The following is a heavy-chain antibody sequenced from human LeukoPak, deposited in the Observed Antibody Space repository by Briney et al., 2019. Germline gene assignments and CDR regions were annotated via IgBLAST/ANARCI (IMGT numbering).Heavy chain of an antibody. D-gene: IGHD1-7*01. CDR3: AAGNLNWNYLAYFDY. CDR2: IYYSGST. CDR1: GGSISSYY. V-gene: IGHV4-59*01. J-gene: IGHJ4*02. Sequence: PSETLSLTCTVSGGSISSYYWGWIRQPPGKGLEWIGYIYYSGSTNYNPSLKSRVTISVDTSKNQFSLKLSSVTAADTAVYYCAAGNLNWNYLAYFDYWGQGTLVTVSS.